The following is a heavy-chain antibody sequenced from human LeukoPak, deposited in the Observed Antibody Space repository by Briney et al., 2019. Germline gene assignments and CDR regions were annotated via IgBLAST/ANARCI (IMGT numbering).Heavy chain of an antibody. Sequence: KSSETLSLTCTVSGYSISSGYYWGWIRQPPGKGLEWIDSIYHTGNTYYNPSLKSRVSISLDTSKNQFALNLKSVTAADTAMYYCARDGVVTMELDYWGQGILVTVSS. CDR3: ARDGVVTMELDY. D-gene: IGHD3-3*01. V-gene: IGHV4-38-2*02. CDR1: GYSISSGYY. J-gene: IGHJ4*02. CDR2: IYHTGNT.